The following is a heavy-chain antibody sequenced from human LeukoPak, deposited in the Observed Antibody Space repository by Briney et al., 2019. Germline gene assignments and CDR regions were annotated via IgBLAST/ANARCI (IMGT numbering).Heavy chain of an antibody. CDR2: INHSGST. CDR3: ARRWFGEFYYFDY. CDR1: GGSFGGYY. Sequence: PSETLSLTCAVYGGSFGGYYWSWIRQPPGKGLEWIGEINHSGSTNYNPSLKSRVTISVDTSKNQFSLKLSSVTAADTAVYYCARRWFGEFYYFDYWGQGTLVTVSS. D-gene: IGHD3-10*01. V-gene: IGHV4-34*01. J-gene: IGHJ4*02.